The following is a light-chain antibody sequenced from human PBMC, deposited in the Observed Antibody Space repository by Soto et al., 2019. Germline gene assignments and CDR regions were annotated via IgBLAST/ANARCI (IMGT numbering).Light chain of an antibody. J-gene: IGKJ2*01. CDR2: ASS. Sequence: EIVLTQSPGTLSLSPGERATLSCRTSQSVNSNFLAWYQQKPGQAPRLLVYASSTRAAGVPDRFSGSASATDFTLTISRLVPEDFAVYYCQQYGRSPLLYTLGQGTKLGVK. CDR3: QQYGRSPLLYT. CDR1: QSVNSNF. V-gene: IGKV3-20*01.